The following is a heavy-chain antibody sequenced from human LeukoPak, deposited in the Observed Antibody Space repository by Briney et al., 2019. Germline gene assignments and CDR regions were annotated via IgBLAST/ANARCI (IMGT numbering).Heavy chain of an antibody. CDR2: IKQDGSEK. V-gene: IGHV3-7*01. J-gene: IGHJ4*02. CDR3: ARDCSGGSCLIFDY. Sequence: GGSLRLSCAASGFTFSSYWMSWVRQAPGKGLEWVANIKQDGSEKYYVDSVKGRFTISRDNAKNSLYLQMSSLRAEDTAVYYCARDCSGGSCLIFDYWGQGTLVTVSS. CDR1: GFTFSSYW. D-gene: IGHD2-15*01.